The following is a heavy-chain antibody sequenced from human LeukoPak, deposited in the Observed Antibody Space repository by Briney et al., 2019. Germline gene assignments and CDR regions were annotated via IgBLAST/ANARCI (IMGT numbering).Heavy chain of an antibody. Sequence: PGGSLRLSCAASGFTFSSYGMHWVRQAPGKGLEWVAFIRYDGSIKYYADSVKGRFTISRDNSKDTLYLQMNSLRAEDTAVYYCAKDFKGYCSGGSCDEIDYWGQGTLVTVSS. CDR2: IRYDGSIK. CDR1: GFTFSSYG. D-gene: IGHD2-15*01. V-gene: IGHV3-30*02. CDR3: AKDFKGYCSGGSCDEIDY. J-gene: IGHJ4*02.